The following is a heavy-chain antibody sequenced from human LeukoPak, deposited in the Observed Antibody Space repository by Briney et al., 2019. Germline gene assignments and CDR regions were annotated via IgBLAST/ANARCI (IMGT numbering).Heavy chain of an antibody. CDR2: ISSNSSYI. CDR3: ARAISGSPLY. CDR1: GFTFSSYS. V-gene: IGHV3-21*01. D-gene: IGHD1-26*01. Sequence: PGGSLRLSCAASGFTFSSYSMNWVRQAPGKGLEWVSSISSNSSYIYYADSVKGRFTISRDNAKNSQHLQMNSLRAEDTAVYSCARAISGSPLYWGQGTLVTVSS. J-gene: IGHJ4*02.